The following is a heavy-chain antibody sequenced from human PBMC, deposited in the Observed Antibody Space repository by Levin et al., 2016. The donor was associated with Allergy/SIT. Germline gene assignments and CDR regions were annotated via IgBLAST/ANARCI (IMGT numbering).Heavy chain of an antibody. CDR3: AREAAMVRGAIPGDNGMDV. CDR1: GYTFTSYY. CDR2: INPSGGST. J-gene: IGHJ6*02. D-gene: IGHD3-10*01. V-gene: IGHV1-46*03. Sequence: ASVKVSCKASGYTFTSYYMHWVRQAPGQGLEWMGIINPSGGSTSYAQKFQGRVTMTRDTSTSTVYMELSSLRSEDTAVYYCAREAAMVRGAIPGDNGMDVWGQGATVTVSS.